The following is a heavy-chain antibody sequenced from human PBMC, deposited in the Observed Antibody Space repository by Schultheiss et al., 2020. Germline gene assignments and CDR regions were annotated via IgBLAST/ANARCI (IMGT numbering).Heavy chain of an antibody. CDR3: ARGVIVVVTARQYFDY. V-gene: IGHV4-34*01. CDR1: GGSLSGHY. D-gene: IGHD2-21*02. CDR2: IYYSGST. J-gene: IGHJ4*02. Sequence: SATLSLTCAVYGGSLSGHYWSWIRQPPGKGLEWIGSIYYSGSTYYNPPLKSRVTISVDTSKNQFSLKLSSVTAADTAVYYCARGVIVVVTARQYFDYWGQGTLVTVSS.